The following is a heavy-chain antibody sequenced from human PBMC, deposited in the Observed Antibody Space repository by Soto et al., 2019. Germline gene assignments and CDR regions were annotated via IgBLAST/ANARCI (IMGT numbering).Heavy chain of an antibody. J-gene: IGHJ4*02. CDR3: ARFRDDWDYYDSSGYYYFDY. CDR2: IYYSGST. V-gene: IGHV4-59*01. D-gene: IGHD3-22*01. Sequence: PSETLSLTCTVSGGSISSYYWSWIRQPPGKGLEWIGYIYYSGSTNYNPSLKSRVTISVDTSKNQFSLKLSSVTAADTAGYNCARFRDDWDYYDSSGYYYFDYWGQGTLVTVSS. CDR1: GGSISSYY.